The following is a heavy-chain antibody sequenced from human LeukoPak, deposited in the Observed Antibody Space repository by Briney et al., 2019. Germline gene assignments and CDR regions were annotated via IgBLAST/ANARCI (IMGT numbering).Heavy chain of an antibody. CDR1: GFTFNSYA. J-gene: IGHJ6*03. CDR2: ITGTGNNA. D-gene: IGHD4/OR15-4a*01. CDR3: AKRDCRAYGAFYYMDV. V-gene: IGHV3-23*01. Sequence: GSLRLSCVASGFTFNSYAMSWVRQAPGKGLEWVSHITGTGNNAMYADSVRGRFTTSRDNSKNTLYLQMNNLRVEDMAIYYCAKRDCRAYGAFYYMDVWGKGTTFIVSS.